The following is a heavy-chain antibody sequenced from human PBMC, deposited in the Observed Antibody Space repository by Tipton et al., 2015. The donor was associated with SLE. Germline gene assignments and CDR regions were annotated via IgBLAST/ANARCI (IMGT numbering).Heavy chain of an antibody. D-gene: IGHD5-24*01. CDR1: GFTFSDYF. Sequence: SLRLSCAASGFTFSDYFMSWIRQAPGKGLEWVSYISDSGTTIYYADSAKGRFTVSRDSANKSLYLQMNSLRAEDTAVYYCARREMSAITFDFWGQGTLVTVSS. J-gene: IGHJ4*02. CDR2: ISDSGTTI. CDR3: ARREMSAITFDF. V-gene: IGHV3-11*01.